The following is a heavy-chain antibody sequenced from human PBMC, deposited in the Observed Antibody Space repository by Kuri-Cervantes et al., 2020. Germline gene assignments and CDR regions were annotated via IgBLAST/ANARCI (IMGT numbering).Heavy chain of an antibody. V-gene: IGHV3-23*01. Sequence: GESLKISCAASGFTVSSNYMSWVRQAPGKGLEWVSAISGSGGSTYYADSVKGRFTISRDNSKNTVYLQMNSLRVEDTAVYYCAKMGYYDSSGYSWYYYYYMDVWGKGTTVTVSS. CDR3: AKMGYYDSSGYSWYYYYYMDV. J-gene: IGHJ6*03. CDR2: ISGSGGST. CDR1: GFTVSSNY. D-gene: IGHD3-22*01.